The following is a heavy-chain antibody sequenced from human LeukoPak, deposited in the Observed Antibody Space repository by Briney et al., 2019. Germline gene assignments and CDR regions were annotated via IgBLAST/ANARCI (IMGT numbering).Heavy chain of an antibody. V-gene: IGHV3-30*02. CDR2: IRYDGGNK. CDR3: AKGDAN. Sequence: GGSLRLSCAASGSTFSCCAMHCVRQAPGKGLEWVAFIRYDGGNKYYADSVKGRFTISRDNSKNTLYLQMNSLRAEDTAVYYCAKGDANWGQGTLVSVSS. CDR1: GSTFSCCA. J-gene: IGHJ4*02. D-gene: IGHD2-21*01.